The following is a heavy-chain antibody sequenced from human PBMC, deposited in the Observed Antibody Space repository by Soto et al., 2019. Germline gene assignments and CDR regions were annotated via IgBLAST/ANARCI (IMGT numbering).Heavy chain of an antibody. D-gene: IGHD3-10*01. CDR3: ARGAGNLYYYGSGSYYNPQTGRTYNRYYFDY. CDR2: INHSGST. Sequence: SETLSLTCAVYGGSFSGYYWSWIRQPPGKGLEWIGEINHSGSTNYNPSLKSRVTISVDTSKNQFSLKLSSVTAADTAVYYCARGAGNLYYYGSGSYYNPQTGRTYNRYYFDYWGQGTLVTVSS. J-gene: IGHJ4*02. V-gene: IGHV4-34*01. CDR1: GGSFSGYY.